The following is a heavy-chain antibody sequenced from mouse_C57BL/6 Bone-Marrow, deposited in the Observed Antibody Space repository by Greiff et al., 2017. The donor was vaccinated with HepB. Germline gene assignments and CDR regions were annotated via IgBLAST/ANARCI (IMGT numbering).Heavy chain of an antibody. CDR2: IDPDNGDT. Sequence: VQLQQSGAELVRPGASVKLSCTASGFNIKDDYMHWVKQRPEQGLEWIGWIDPDNGDTEYASKFQGKATITADTSSNTAYLQLSSLTSEDTAVYYCTSSIYYGSSYPYFDYWGQGTTLTVSS. CDR3: TSSIYYGSSYPYFDY. D-gene: IGHD1-1*01. J-gene: IGHJ2*01. V-gene: IGHV14-4*01. CDR1: GFNIKDDY.